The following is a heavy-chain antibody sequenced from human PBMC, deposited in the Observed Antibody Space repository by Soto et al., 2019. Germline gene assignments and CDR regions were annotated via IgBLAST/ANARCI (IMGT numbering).Heavy chain of an antibody. CDR3: ARARVYARGPLAF. V-gene: IGHV3-21*06. D-gene: IGHD6-13*01. J-gene: IGHJ4*02. Sequence: PGGSLRLSCAASGFTLTSYTMNWVRQAPGKGLEWVSSISSSSDYIYYADSMKGRVTISRENAKNSLCLDRNSLTGEDTAVYYCARARVYARGPLAFWAQGTLVTVSS. CDR2: ISSSSDYI. CDR1: GFTLTSYT.